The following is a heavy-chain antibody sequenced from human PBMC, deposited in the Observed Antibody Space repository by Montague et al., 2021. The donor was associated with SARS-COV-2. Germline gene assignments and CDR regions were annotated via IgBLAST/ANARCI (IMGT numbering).Heavy chain of an antibody. CDR2: IYYSGST. V-gene: IGHV4-39*01. CDR3: ASPTYYYDSCGSGAFDI. J-gene: IGHJ3*02. Sequence: SETLSLNCTVSGGSISSSNYYWGWIRQPPGKGLEWIGSIYYSGSTYYNPSLKSRVTISVDTSKNQFSLKLSSVTAADTAVYYCASPTYYYDSCGSGAFDIWGQGTMVTVSS. CDR1: GGSISSSNYY. D-gene: IGHD3-22*01.